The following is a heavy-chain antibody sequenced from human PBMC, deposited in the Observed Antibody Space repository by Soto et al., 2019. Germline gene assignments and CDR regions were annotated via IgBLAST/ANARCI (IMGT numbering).Heavy chain of an antibody. J-gene: IGHJ4*02. CDR2: LYVGGTT. D-gene: IGHD2-15*01. CDR1: GFSVSSTY. CDR3: ARHPPTNSWPAALDY. Sequence: EVQLVETGGGLIQPGGSLTLSCAASGFSVSSTYMSWVRQAPGKGLQWVSVLYVGGTTYYANSVKGRFTISGDNSRNTLYLHLDSLTPEDTAVYYCARHPPTNSWPAALDYWGQGALVTVSS. V-gene: IGHV3-53*02.